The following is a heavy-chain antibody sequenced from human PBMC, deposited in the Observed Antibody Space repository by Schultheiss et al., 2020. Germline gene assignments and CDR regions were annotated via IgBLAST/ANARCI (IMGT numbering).Heavy chain of an antibody. J-gene: IGHJ4*02. D-gene: IGHD6-6*01. CDR2: VNHSGST. V-gene: IGHV4-34*01. Sequence: TLSLTCAVSGGSISGYYWSWIRQPPAKGLVGIGEVNHSGSTNYSTSLQSRVTMSVDKSRNEFSLELSSVIAADTAVYYCARGGGSSSSFPDYWGQGTLVTVSS. CDR1: GGSISGYY. CDR3: ARGGGSSSSFPDY.